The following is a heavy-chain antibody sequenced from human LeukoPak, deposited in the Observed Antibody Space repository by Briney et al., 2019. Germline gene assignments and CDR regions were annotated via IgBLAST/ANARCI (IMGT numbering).Heavy chain of an antibody. CDR2: ITDSGGDT. D-gene: IGHD6-13*01. J-gene: IGHJ4*02. Sequence: GGSLRLSCAASGFTFNNYAMGWVRQAPGKGLKWVSAITDSGGDTYYADSVKGRFTISRDNSQNTQYLQMNSLRAEDTAVYYCPKGSAAARPYYFDYWGQGILVTVSS. CDR3: PKGSAAARPYYFDY. CDR1: GFTFNNYA. V-gene: IGHV3-23*01.